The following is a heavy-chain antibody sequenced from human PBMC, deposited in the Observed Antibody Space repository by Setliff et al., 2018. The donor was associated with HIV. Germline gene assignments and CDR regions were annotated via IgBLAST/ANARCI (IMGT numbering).Heavy chain of an antibody. CDR2: MNPNSGNT. D-gene: IGHD6-19*01. CDR1: GYTFTSYD. CDR3: AREFWYSSGRGGN. V-gene: IGHV1-8*02. J-gene: IGHJ4*02. Sequence: ASVKVSCKASGYTFTSYDINWVRQATGQGLEWMGWMNPNSGNTGYAQKCQGRVTMTRNTSISTAYMELRSLRSEDTAVYFCAREFWYSSGRGGNWGQGTLVTVSS.